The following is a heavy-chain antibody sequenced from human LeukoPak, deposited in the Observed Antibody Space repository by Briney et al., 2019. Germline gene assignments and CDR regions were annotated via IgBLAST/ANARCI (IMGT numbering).Heavy chain of an antibody. V-gene: IGHV3-30*03. Sequence: PGRSLRLSCAASGFTFSSYGMHWVRQAPGKGLEWVAVISYDGSNKYYADSVKGRFTISRDNSKNTLYLQMNSLRAEDTAVYYCARASIAAAGFLDYWGQGTLVTVSS. CDR1: GFTFSSYG. D-gene: IGHD6-13*01. CDR2: ISYDGSNK. J-gene: IGHJ4*02. CDR3: ARASIAAAGFLDY.